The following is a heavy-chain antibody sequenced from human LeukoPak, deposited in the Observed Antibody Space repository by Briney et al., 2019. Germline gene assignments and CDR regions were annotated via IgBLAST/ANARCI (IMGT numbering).Heavy chain of an antibody. CDR3: ASDGAYALAV. J-gene: IGHJ6*02. CDR1: GSAFSRTW. CDR2: IDNDAGTT. D-gene: IGHD1-26*01. V-gene: IGHV3-74*01. Sequence: GGSLRPSCAASGSAFSRTWIHWVRQAPGKGLVWVSHIDNDAGTTTYADSVRGRFTISRDNAKNTVSLQMNSLRAEDTAVYYCASDGAYALAVWGQGTTVTVSS.